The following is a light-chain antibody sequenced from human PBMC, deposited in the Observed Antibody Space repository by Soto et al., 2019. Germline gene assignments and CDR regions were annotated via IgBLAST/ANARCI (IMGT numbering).Light chain of an antibody. CDR1: SSSIGAGY. Sequence: QSVLTQPPSVSGAPGQRVTISCSGTSSSIGAGYEVHWYHQLPGTAPKLVIYDDDKRPSGIPDRFSGSKSGTSATLGITGFQTGDEADYYCGSWDSSLSAYVFGTGTKVTV. J-gene: IGLJ1*01. CDR2: DDD. CDR3: GSWDSSLSAYV. V-gene: IGLV1-51*01.